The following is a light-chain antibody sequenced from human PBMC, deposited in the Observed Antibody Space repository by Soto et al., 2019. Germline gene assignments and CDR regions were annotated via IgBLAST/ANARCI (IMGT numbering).Light chain of an antibody. CDR1: QSVSSN. V-gene: IGKV3-15*01. J-gene: IGKJ2*01. CDR3: QQYNNWPYT. CDR2: NTF. Sequence: EIVMTQSPATLSVFPGERATLSCRASQSVSSNLVWYQQKPGQAPKLLIYNTFTRATGIQVRFSGSGCGTEFTLTISSLQSVDLAVYYCQQYNNWPYTFSQGTKQEI.